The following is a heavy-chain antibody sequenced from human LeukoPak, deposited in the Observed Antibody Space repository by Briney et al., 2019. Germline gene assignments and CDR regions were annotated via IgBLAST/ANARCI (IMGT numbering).Heavy chain of an antibody. CDR3: AREDYCSGGSCYRVRAFSI. D-gene: IGHD2-15*01. CDR2: IYNSGST. J-gene: IGHJ3*02. V-gene: IGHV4-59*01. CDR1: GGSISSYL. Sequence: SETLSLTCSVSGGSISSYLWNWIRQPPGKGLEWIGNIYNSGSTYYNPSLKSRDTMSVDPSKNQFSLKLNSVTAADTAVYYCAREDYCSGGSCYRVRAFSIWGQGTMVTVSS.